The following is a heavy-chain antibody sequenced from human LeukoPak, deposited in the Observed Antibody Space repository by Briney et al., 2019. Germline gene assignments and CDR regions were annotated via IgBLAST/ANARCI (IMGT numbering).Heavy chain of an antibody. CDR2: ISAYNGNT. V-gene: IGHV1-18*04. Sequence: GASVKVSCKASGYSFSAHYMHWIRQAPGQGLEWMGWISAYNGNTNYAQKLQGRVTMTTDTSTSTAYMELRSLRSDDTAVYYCARDVLFYGDNDAFDIWGQGTMVTVSS. J-gene: IGHJ3*02. CDR1: GYSFSAHY. CDR3: ARDVLFYGDNDAFDI. D-gene: IGHD4-17*01.